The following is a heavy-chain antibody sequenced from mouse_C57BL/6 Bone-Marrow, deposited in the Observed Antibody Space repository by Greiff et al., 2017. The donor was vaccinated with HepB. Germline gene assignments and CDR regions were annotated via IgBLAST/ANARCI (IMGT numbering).Heavy chain of an antibody. CDR2: IHPNSGST. Sequence: QVQLQQPGAELVKPGASVKLSCKASGYTFTSYWMHWVKQRPGQGLEWIGMIHPNSGSTNYNEKFKSKATLTVDKSSSTAYMQLSSLTSEDSAVYYCARSEGTTDYFDYWGQGTTLTVSS. CDR1: GYTFTSYW. J-gene: IGHJ2*01. D-gene: IGHD1-1*01. CDR3: ARSEGTTDYFDY. V-gene: IGHV1-64*01.